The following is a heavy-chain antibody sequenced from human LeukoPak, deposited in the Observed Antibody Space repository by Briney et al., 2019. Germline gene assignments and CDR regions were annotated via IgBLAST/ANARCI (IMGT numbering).Heavy chain of an antibody. CDR1: GYTFTSYG. V-gene: IGHV1-18*04. CDR3: ARDPGIAAAGDYYYYGMDV. D-gene: IGHD6-13*01. J-gene: IGHJ6*04. CDR2: ISAYNGNT. Sequence: ASVKVSCKASGYTFTSYGISWVRRAPGQGLEWMGWISAYNGNTNYAQKFQGRVTMTTDTSTSTAYMELRSLRSDDTAVYYCARDPGIAAAGDYYYYGMDVWGKGTTVTVSS.